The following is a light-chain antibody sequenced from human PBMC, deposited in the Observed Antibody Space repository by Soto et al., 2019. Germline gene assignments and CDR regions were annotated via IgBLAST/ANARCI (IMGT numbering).Light chain of an antibody. CDR2: DDS. V-gene: IGLV3-1*01. CDR1: KLGGKY. CDR3: QAWDSSVV. Sequence: SYELTQPPSVSVSPGQTARMTCSGDKLGGKYVCWYQQKPGQSPVLVMYDDSKRPSGIPERFSGSNSGNTATLTISGTQAMDEADYYCQAWDSSVVFGGGTKLPS. J-gene: IGLJ2*01.